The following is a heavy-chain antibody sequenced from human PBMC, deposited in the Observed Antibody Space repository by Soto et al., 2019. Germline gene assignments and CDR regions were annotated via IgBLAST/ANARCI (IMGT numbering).Heavy chain of an antibody. CDR1: GFSLSTTGVG. J-gene: IGHJ5*02. V-gene: IGHV2-5*02. CDR2: IYWDDDK. CDR3: AHRRGYYDSSGYWFDP. D-gene: IGHD3-22*01. Sequence: GSGPTLVNPTQTVTLTCTFSGFSLSTTGVGVAWIRQPPGKALEWLALIYWDDDKRYSPSLKSRLTITKDTSKNQVVLTMTNMDPVDTATYYCAHRRGYYDSSGYWFDPWGQGTLVTVSS.